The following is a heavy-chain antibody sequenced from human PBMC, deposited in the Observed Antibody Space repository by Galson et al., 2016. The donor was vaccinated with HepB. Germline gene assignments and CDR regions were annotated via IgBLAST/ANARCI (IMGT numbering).Heavy chain of an antibody. CDR3: ASGAGGYFDY. J-gene: IGHJ4*02. CDR2: IVPIVGLE. CDR1: GGTLSSYP. D-gene: IGHD3-10*01. Sequence: SVKVSCKASGGTLSSYPISWLRQAPGQGLEWMGRIVPIVGLENYAQKFQGRVTITADKSTNTAYMELNSLTSDDTAVYYCASGAGGYFDYWGQGTLVTVSS. V-gene: IGHV1-69*02.